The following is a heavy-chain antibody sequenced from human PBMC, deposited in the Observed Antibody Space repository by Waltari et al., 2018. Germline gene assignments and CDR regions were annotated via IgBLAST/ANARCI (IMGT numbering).Heavy chain of an antibody. Sequence: QLQLQESGPGLVKPSETLSLTCTVSGGSISSSSYYWGWPRQPPGKGLEWIGIIYYSGSTYYNPSLKSRVTISVDTSKNQFSLKLSSVTAADTAVYYWARDEIGRRGMDVWGQGTTVTVSS. CDR3: ARDEIGRRGMDV. V-gene: IGHV4-39*07. CDR2: IYYSGST. J-gene: IGHJ6*02. CDR1: GGSISSSSYY. D-gene: IGHD3-16*01.